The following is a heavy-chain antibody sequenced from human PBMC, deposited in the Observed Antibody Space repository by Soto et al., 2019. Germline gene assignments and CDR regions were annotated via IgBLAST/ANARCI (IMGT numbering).Heavy chain of an antibody. CDR1: GGTFSSYA. D-gene: IGHD3-3*01. Sequence: QVQLVQSGAEVKKPGSSVKVSCKASGGTFSSYAISWVRQAPGQGLEWMGGIIPIFGTANYAQKFQGRVTITADESTSTAYMELSSLRSEDTAVYYCARGLLRFLEWFSYYGMDVWGQGTTVTVSS. CDR3: ARGLLRFLEWFSYYGMDV. J-gene: IGHJ6*02. CDR2: IIPIFGTA. V-gene: IGHV1-69*01.